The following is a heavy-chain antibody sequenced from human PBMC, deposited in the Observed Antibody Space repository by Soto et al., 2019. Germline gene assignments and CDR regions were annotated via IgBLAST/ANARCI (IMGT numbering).Heavy chain of an antibody. CDR3: ARDSYSSSSGFDP. D-gene: IGHD6-6*01. J-gene: IGHJ5*02. CDR1: GGSISSSNFY. CDR2: IYYSGST. Sequence: PSETLSLTCTVSGGSISSSNFYWGWFRQSPGKGLEWIGYIYYSGSTNYNPSLKSRVTISVDTSKNQFSLKLSSVTAADTAVYYCARDSYSSSSGFDPWGQGTLVTVSS. V-gene: IGHV4-61*01.